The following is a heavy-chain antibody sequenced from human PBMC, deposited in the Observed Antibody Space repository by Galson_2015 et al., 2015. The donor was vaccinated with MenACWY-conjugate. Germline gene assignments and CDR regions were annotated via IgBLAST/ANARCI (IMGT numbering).Heavy chain of an antibody. J-gene: IGHJ6*02. Sequence: SVKVSCKASGYTFTSYAMHWVRQAPGQRLEWMGWINAGNGNTKYSQKFQGRVTITRDTSASTAYMELSSLRSEDTAVYYCARAYSGYDSEYYYGMDVWGQGTTVTVSS. CDR2: INAGNGNT. V-gene: IGHV1-3*01. CDR1: GYTFTSYA. CDR3: ARAYSGYDSEYYYGMDV. D-gene: IGHD5-12*01.